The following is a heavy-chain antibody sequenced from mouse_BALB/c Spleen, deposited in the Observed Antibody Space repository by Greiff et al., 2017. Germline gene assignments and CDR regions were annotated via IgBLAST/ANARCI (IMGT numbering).Heavy chain of an antibody. Sequence: VKLQESGAELVRPGVSVKISCKGSGYTFTDYAMHWVKQSHAKSLEWIGVISTYYGDASYNQKFKGKATMTVDKSSSTAYMELARLTSEDSAIYYCARQVRHAMDYWGQGTSVTVSS. CDR1: GYTFTDYA. D-gene: IGHD2-14*01. J-gene: IGHJ4*01. V-gene: IGHV1S137*01. CDR3: ARQVRHAMDY. CDR2: ISTYYGDA.